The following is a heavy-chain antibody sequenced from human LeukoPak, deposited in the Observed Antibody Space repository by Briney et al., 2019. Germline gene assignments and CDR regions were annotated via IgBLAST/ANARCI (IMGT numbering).Heavy chain of an antibody. J-gene: IGHJ4*02. CDR1: GFTFSTYG. V-gene: IGHV3-30*18. Sequence: GGSLGLSCAASGFTFSTYGMHWVRQAPGKGLEWVAVISYDGFSKFYADSVKGRFTISRDNSKNTLYLQMNSLRAEDTAVYYCAKDDYYDTSGYRDWGQGTLVTVSS. CDR3: AKDDYYDTSGYRD. CDR2: ISYDGFSK. D-gene: IGHD3-22*01.